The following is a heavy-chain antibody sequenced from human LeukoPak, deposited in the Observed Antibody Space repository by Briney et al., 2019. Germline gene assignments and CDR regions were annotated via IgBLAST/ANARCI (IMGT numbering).Heavy chain of an antibody. J-gene: IGHJ4*02. CDR2: IIPILGIA. V-gene: IGHV1-69*04. Sequence: GSSVKVSCKASGGTFSSYAISWVRQAPGQGLEWMGRIIPILGIAKYAQTFQGRVTIIADKSTSTAYMELSSLRSEDTAVYYCARSVKSSTSCYDYWGQGTLVTVSS. D-gene: IGHD2-2*01. CDR3: ARSVKSSTSCYDY. CDR1: GGTFSSYA.